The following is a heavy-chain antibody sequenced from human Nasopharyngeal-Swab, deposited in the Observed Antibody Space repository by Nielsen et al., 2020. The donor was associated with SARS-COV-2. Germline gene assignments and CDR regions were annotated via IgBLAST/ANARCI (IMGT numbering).Heavy chain of an antibody. J-gene: IGHJ4*02. CDR1: GFTFSRSW. D-gene: IGHD4-17*01. CDR3: ARDAPAHYGAFY. Sequence: GGSLRLSCAASGFTFSRSWMHWVRQAPGKGLVGVSRIGPDGRETSFADSVKGRFTISRDSSKNTLYLQMDSLRGEDTAVYYCARDAPAHYGAFYWGRGTLVTVSS. CDR2: IGPDGRET. V-gene: IGHV3-74*01.